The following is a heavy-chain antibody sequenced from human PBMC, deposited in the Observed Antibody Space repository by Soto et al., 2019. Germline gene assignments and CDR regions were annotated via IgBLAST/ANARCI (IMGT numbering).Heavy chain of an antibody. D-gene: IGHD3-10*01. CDR3: AREGGGFGELLYGAFDY. CDR2: IYYSGST. V-gene: IGHV4-31*03. CDR1: GGSISSGGYY. J-gene: IGHJ4*02. Sequence: QVQLQESGPGLVKPSQTLSLTCTVSGGSISSGGYYWSWIRQHPGKGLEWIGYIYYSGSTYYNPSLKSRVTISVDTSKNQFSLKLSSVTAADTAVYYCAREGGGFGELLYGAFDYWGQGTLVTVSS.